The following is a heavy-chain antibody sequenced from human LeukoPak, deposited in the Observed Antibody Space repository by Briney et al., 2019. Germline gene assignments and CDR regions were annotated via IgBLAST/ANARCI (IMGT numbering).Heavy chain of an antibody. D-gene: IGHD3-10*01. CDR2: INPSGGST. CDR1: GYTFTSYY. CDR3: ARGNYYGSGSYYRDFDY. Sequence: GASVKVSCKASGYTFTSYYMHWVRQAPGQGLEWMGIINPSGGSTSYAQKFQGRVTMTRDTSISTAYMELSRLRSDDTAVYYCARGNYYGSGSYYRDFDYWGQGTLVTVSS. V-gene: IGHV1-46*01. J-gene: IGHJ4*02.